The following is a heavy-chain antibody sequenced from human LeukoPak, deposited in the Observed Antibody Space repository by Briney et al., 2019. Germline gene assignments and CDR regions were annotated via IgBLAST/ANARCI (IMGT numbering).Heavy chain of an antibody. J-gene: IGHJ6*03. Sequence: SQTLSLTCTVSGDSISSGDYYWSWIRQPAGKGLEWIGRISSSGSTNYNPSLKSRVTISVDTSKNQFSLKLSSVTAADTAVYFCARAWDYYYYYMDVWGKGTTVTVSS. CDR2: ISSSGST. CDR1: GDSISSGDYY. D-gene: IGHD7-27*01. V-gene: IGHV4-61*02. CDR3: ARAWDYYYYYMDV.